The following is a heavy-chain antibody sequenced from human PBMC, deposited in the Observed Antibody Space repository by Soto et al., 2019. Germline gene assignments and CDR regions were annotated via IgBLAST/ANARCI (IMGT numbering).Heavy chain of an antibody. V-gene: IGHV3-21*01. D-gene: IGHD6-6*01. J-gene: IGHJ5*02. CDR1: GFTFSSYS. CDR3: ARDRSIAARGPLDP. CDR2: ISSSSSYI. Sequence: GGSLRLSCAASGFTFSSYSMNWVRQAPGKGLEWVSSISSSSSYIYYADSVKGRFTISRDNAKNSLYLQMNSLRAEDTAVYYCARDRSIAARGPLDPWGQGTLVTVSS.